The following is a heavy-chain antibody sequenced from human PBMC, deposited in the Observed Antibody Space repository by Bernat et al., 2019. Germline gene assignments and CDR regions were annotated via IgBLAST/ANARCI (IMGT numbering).Heavy chain of an antibody. CDR3: AKSSDDFWSGYTVFDY. D-gene: IGHD3-3*01. Sequence: QVQLVESGGGVVQPGRSLRLSCAASGFTFSSYGMHWVRQAPGKGLEWVAVISYDGSNKYYADSVKGRFTISRDNSKNTLYLQMTSLRAEDTAVYYCAKSSDDFWSGYTVFDYWGQGTLVTVSS. CDR2: ISYDGSNK. CDR1: GFTFSSYG. J-gene: IGHJ4*02. V-gene: IGHV3-30*18.